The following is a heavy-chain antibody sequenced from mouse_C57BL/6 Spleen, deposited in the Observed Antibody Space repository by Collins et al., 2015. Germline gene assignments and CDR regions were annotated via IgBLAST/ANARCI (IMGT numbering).Heavy chain of an antibody. CDR3: ATTVVNYAMDY. CDR1: GYSITSDYA. CDR2: ISYGGST. V-gene: IGHV3-2*02. J-gene: IGHJ4*01. Sequence: DVQLQESGPGLVKPSQSLSLTCTVTGYSITSDYAWNWIRQFPGNKLEWMGYISYGGSTSYNPSLKSRISITRDTSKNQFFLQLNSVTTEDTATYYCATTVVNYAMDYWGQGTSVTVSS. D-gene: IGHD1-1*01.